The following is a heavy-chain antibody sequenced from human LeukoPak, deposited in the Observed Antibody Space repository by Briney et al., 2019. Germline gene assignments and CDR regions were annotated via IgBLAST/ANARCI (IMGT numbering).Heavy chain of an antibody. D-gene: IGHD2-2*01. CDR2: INHSGST. CDR3: ARGDCSSTSCHHFDY. V-gene: IGHV4-34*01. J-gene: IGHJ4*02. Sequence: PSETLSLTCAVYGGSFSGYYWSWIRQPPGKGLEWIGEINHSGSTNYNPSLKSRVTISVDTSKNQFSLKLSSVTAADTAVYYCARGDCSSTSCHHFDYWGQGTLVTVSS. CDR1: GGSFSGYY.